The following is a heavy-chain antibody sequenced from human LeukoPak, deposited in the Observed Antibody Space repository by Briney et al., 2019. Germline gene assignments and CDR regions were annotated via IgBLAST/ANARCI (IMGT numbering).Heavy chain of an antibody. V-gene: IGHV4-59*08. Sequence: PSETLSLTCTVSGGSISSYYWSWIRQPPGKGLEWIGYIYYSGSTNYNPSLKSRVTISVDTSKNQFSLKLSSVTAADTAVYYCARAGAGYYFDYWGQGTLVTVSS. J-gene: IGHJ4*02. CDR3: ARAGAGYYFDY. CDR2: IYYSGST. D-gene: IGHD1-26*01. CDR1: GGSISSYY.